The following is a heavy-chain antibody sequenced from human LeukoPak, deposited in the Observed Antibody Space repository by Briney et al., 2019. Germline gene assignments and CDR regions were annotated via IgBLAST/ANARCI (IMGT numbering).Heavy chain of an antibody. D-gene: IGHD1-26*01. CDR1: GYTFTSYY. Sequence: ASVKVSCKASGYTFTSYYMHWARQAPGQGLEWMGIINPSGGSTSYAQKFQGRVTMTRDTSTSTVYMELSSLRSEDTAVYYCAREAGGATLPDYWGQGTLVTVSS. J-gene: IGHJ4*02. CDR2: INPSGGST. V-gene: IGHV1-46*01. CDR3: AREAGGATLPDY.